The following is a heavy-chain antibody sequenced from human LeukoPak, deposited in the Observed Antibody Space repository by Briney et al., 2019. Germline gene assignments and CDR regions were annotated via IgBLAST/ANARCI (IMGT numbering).Heavy chain of an antibody. CDR2: INHSGST. J-gene: IGHJ5*02. Sequence: SETLSLTCAVYGGSFSGYYWSWIRQPPGKGLEWIGEINHSGSTNYNPSLKSRVTISVDTSKNQFSLKPSSVTAADTAVYYCARGLAGRTIRFDPWGQGTLVTVSS. D-gene: IGHD3-3*01. CDR3: ARGLAGRTIRFDP. V-gene: IGHV4-34*01. CDR1: GGSFSGYY.